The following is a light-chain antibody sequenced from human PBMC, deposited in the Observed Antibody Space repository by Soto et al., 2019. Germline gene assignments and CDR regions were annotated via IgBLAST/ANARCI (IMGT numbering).Light chain of an antibody. Sequence: QSVLTQPPSASGSPGQSVTISCTGTSSDVGGYNYVSWHQQHPGKAPKLMISEVSKRPSGVPDRFSGSKSGNTASLTVSGLQAEDEADYYCSSFAGNNNLVFGGGTKLTVL. J-gene: IGLJ2*01. CDR2: EVS. CDR3: SSFAGNNNLV. V-gene: IGLV2-8*01. CDR1: SSDVGGYNY.